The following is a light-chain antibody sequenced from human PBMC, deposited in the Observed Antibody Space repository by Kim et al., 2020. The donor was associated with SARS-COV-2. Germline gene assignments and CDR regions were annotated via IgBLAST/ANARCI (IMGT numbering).Light chain of an antibody. CDR3: QQYGSSPLVT. CDR1: RSLTSRH. Sequence: IVVTQSPVTLSLSLGMRATLSCRTSRSLTSRHLAWYQQKAGQAPRLLIYGASNRATGVPDRFSGSGSETDVTLTISRLEPEDVAVYFCQQYGSSPLVTFGQGTRLEIK. J-gene: IGKJ5*01. V-gene: IGKV3-20*01. CDR2: GAS.